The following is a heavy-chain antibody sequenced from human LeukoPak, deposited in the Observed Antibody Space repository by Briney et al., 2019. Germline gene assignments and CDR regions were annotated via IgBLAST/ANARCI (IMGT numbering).Heavy chain of an antibody. J-gene: IGHJ5*02. CDR3: ARENVDYDSSGYYGLGWFDP. CDR2: ISAYNGNT. Sequence: ASVTVSCKASGYTFTSYGISWVRQAPGQGLEWMGWISAYNGNTNYAQKLQGRVTMTTDTSTSTAYMELRSLRSDDTAVYYCARENVDYDSSGYYGLGWFDPWGQGTLVTVSS. V-gene: IGHV1-18*01. CDR1: GYTFTSYG. D-gene: IGHD3-22*01.